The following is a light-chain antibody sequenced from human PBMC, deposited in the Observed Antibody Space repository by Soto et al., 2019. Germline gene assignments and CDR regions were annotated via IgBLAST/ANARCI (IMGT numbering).Light chain of an antibody. V-gene: IGKV3-20*01. CDR1: QSLSSTY. CDR3: QQYGGSIT. J-gene: IGKJ5*01. CDR2: GAS. Sequence: IVLTQSPGTLSLSPGETATLSCRASQSLSSTYLAWYQQKPGQAPRLLIYGASSRATGIPDRFSGSGSGTDFTLTISRLDPEDFAVYYCQQYGGSITFGQGTRLE.